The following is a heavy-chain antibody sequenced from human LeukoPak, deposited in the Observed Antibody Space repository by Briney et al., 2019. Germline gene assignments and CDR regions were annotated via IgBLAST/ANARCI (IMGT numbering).Heavy chain of an antibody. Sequence: SETLSLTCTVSGGSISSTNYYWGWIRQPPGKGLEWIASIYYSGRSYYNPSLASRVTISVDTSRNQFSLKLSSVTAADTAVYYCARAIASSGSRLFDYWGQGTLVTVSS. CDR3: ARAIASSGSRLFDY. CDR2: IYYSGRS. J-gene: IGHJ4*02. V-gene: IGHV4-39*01. CDR1: GGSISSTNYY. D-gene: IGHD3-10*01.